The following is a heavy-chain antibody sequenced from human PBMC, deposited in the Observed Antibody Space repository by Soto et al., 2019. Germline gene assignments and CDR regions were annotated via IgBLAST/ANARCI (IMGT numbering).Heavy chain of an antibody. V-gene: IGHV4-59*12. Sequence: SETLSLPCTVSGGSIGGYYGSWIRQPPGKGLEWIGYIYYSGSTNYNPSLKSRVTISVDTSKNQFSLKLSSVTAADTAVYYCARARGGYSSSWSSGYYYGMDVWGQGTTVTVSS. CDR2: IYYSGST. CDR1: GGSIGGYY. J-gene: IGHJ6*02. CDR3: ARARGGYSSSWSSGYYYGMDV. D-gene: IGHD6-13*01.